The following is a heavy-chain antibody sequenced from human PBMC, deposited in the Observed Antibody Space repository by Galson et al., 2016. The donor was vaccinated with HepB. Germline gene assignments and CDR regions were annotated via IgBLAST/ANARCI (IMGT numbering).Heavy chain of an antibody. D-gene: IGHD3-16*01. V-gene: IGHV5-51*01. CDR1: GYNFASHW. CDR3: ALVDEYIWGSYAT. J-gene: IGHJ4*02. Sequence: QSGAEVKEPGDSLKISCQAPGYNFASHWVAWVRHKPGKGLEWMGIIYPRDSDTKYSPSFQGQVSISADKSIGIAYLQWSSLKASDTAMYYCALVDEYIWGSYATWGQGTLVTVSS. CDR2: IYPRDSDT.